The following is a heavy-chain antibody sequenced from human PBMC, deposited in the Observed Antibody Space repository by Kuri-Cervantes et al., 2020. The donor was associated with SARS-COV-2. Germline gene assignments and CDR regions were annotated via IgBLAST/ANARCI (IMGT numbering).Heavy chain of an antibody. J-gene: IGHJ4*01. V-gene: IGHV3-21*04. CDR1: GFTISSYN. CDR2: LSSSSSYI. D-gene: IGHD2-2*02. Sequence: GGSLRLSCAASGFTISSYNMNWVRQAPGKGLEWVSSLSSSSSYIYYADSVKGRFTISRGDTKNSLYLQMNSLRAEDTAVYYCARQGYCSSTSCYTIPPDYWGQGTLVTVSS. CDR3: ARQGYCSSTSCYTIPPDY.